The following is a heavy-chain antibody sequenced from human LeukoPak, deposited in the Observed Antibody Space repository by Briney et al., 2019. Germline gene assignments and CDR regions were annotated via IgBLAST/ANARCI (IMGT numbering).Heavy chain of an antibody. J-gene: IGHJ6*03. CDR1: GGSISSSSYY. Sequence: SETLSLTCTVSGGSISSSSYYWGWIRQPPGKGLQWIGSIYYSGSTYYNPPLKSRVTMSVDTSKNQFSLSLSSVTAADTAVYYCARVKSGQQLAYFYYYMDVWGKGTTVTVSS. CDR3: ARVKSGQQLAYFYYYMDV. V-gene: IGHV4-39*01. D-gene: IGHD6-13*01. CDR2: IYYSGST.